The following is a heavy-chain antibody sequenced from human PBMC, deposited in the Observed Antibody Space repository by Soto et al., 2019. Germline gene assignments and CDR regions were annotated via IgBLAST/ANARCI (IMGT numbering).Heavy chain of an antibody. CDR3: AKDLRRFDTAPFDY. J-gene: IGHJ4*02. CDR2: ISYDGSNK. V-gene: IGHV3-30*18. D-gene: IGHD3-10*01. Sequence: QVQLVESGGGVVQPGRSLRLSCAASGFTFSSYGMHWVRQAPGTGLEWVAVISYDGSNKYYADSVKGRFTISRDNSKNTLYRQMNSLRAEDTAVYYCAKDLRRFDTAPFDYWGQGTLVTVSS. CDR1: GFTFSSYG.